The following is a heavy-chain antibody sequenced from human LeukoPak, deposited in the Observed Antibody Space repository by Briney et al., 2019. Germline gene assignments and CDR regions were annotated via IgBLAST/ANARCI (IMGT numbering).Heavy chain of an antibody. J-gene: IGHJ4*02. V-gene: IGHV3-48*03. CDR2: ISSSGSTI. Sequence: GGSLRLSCAASGFTFSSYEMNWVRQAPGKGLEWVSYISSSGSTIYYADSVKGRFTISRDNAKNSLYLQMNSLRAEDTAVYYCARDRMVRGAPAPYLDYWGQGTLVTVSS. CDR3: ARDRMVRGAPAPYLDY. CDR1: GFTFSSYE. D-gene: IGHD3-10*01.